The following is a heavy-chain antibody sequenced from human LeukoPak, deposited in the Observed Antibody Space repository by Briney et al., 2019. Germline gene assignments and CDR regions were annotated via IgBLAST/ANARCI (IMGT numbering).Heavy chain of an antibody. J-gene: IGHJ4*02. CDR3: ARLDGGGYNYGHFDY. V-gene: IGHV5-51*01. D-gene: IGHD5-18*01. CDR2: IYPGNSDT. Sequence: GESLKISCKGSGYSFTSYWIGWVRQMPGKGLEWMGIIYPGNSDTRYSPSFQGQVTISADKSISTPYLQWSSLKASDTAMYYCARLDGGGYNYGHFDYWGQGTLVTVSS. CDR1: GYSFTSYW.